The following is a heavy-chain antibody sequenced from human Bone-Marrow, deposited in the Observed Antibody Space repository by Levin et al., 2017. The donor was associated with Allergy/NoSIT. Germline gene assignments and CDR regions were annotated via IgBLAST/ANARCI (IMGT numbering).Heavy chain of an antibody. CDR2: IYYSGST. CDR1: GGSISSGDYY. D-gene: IGHD1-26*01. J-gene: IGHJ5*02. Sequence: SQTLSLTCTVSGGSISSGDYYWSWIRQPPGKGLEWIGYIYYSGSTYYNPSLKSRVTISVDTSKNQFSLKLSSVTAADTAVYYCARVVGAKFEVWFDPWGQGTLVTVSS. V-gene: IGHV4-30-4*01. CDR3: ARVVGAKFEVWFDP.